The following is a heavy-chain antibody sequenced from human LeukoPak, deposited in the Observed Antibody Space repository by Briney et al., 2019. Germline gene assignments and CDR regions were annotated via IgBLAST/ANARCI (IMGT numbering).Heavy chain of an antibody. Sequence: GEALQISCKGSGYSFTSYWIGWVRPMPGKGREWMGIIYPGDSDTRYSPSFQGQVTISADKSISTAYLQWSSLKASDTAMYYCATARGTMVPGWFDPGGQGTLVTVSA. D-gene: IGHD3-10*01. J-gene: IGHJ5*02. CDR1: GYSFTSYW. V-gene: IGHV5-51*01. CDR2: IYPGDSDT. CDR3: ATARGTMVPGWFDP.